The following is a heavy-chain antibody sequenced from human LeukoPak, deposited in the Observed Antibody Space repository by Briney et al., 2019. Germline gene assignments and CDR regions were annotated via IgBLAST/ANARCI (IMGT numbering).Heavy chain of an antibody. CDR3: ARDGSGPYYGMDV. Sequence: ASVKVSCKASGGTFSSYAISWVRQAPGQGLEWMGGIIPIFGTANYAQKFQGRVTITADKSTSTAYMELGSLRSEDTAVYYCARDGSGPYYGMDVWGKGTTVTVSS. J-gene: IGHJ6*04. CDR2: IIPIFGTA. D-gene: IGHD3-10*01. V-gene: IGHV1-69*06. CDR1: GGTFSSYA.